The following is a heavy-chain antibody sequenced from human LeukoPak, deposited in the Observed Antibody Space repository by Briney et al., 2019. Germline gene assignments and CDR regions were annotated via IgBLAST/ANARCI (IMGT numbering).Heavy chain of an antibody. CDR3: ARGLGGGYYYVMDV. CDR2: IYDSGST. J-gene: IGHJ6*02. D-gene: IGHD3-10*01. CDR1: GGSISNYY. Sequence: PSETLSLTCTVFGGSISNYYWSWIRQPPGKGLEWIGYIYDSGSTNYNPSLKSRVTISVDTSKNQFSLKLRSVTAADTAVYYCARGLGGGYYYVMDVWGQGTTVTVSS. V-gene: IGHV4-59*01.